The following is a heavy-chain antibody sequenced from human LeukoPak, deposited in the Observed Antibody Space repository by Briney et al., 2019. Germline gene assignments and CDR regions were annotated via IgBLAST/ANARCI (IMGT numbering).Heavy chain of an antibody. J-gene: IGHJ4*02. CDR3: ARQGGAAAGRYFDY. CDR1: GGSISSSSYY. Sequence: SETLSLTCTVSGGSISSSSYYWAWIRQPPGKGPEWIASIYYSGSSYYNPSLKSRVTISVDTSKNQFSLKLSSVTAADTALYYCARQGGAAAGRYFDYWGQGALVTVSS. D-gene: IGHD6-13*01. CDR2: IYYSGSS. V-gene: IGHV4-39*01.